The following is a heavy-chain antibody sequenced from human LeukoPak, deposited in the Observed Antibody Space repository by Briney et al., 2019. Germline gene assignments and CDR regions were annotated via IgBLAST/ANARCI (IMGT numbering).Heavy chain of an antibody. CDR3: ARVASGWYMVDY. CDR1: GFTFSSYA. J-gene: IGHJ4*02. V-gene: IGHV3-30*04. Sequence: GRSLRLSCAASGFTFSSYAMHWVRQAPGKGLEWVAVISYDGSNKYYADSVKGRFTISRDNSKNTLYLQMNSLRAEDTAVYYCARVASGWYMVDYWGQGTLVTVSS. CDR2: ISYDGSNK. D-gene: IGHD6-19*01.